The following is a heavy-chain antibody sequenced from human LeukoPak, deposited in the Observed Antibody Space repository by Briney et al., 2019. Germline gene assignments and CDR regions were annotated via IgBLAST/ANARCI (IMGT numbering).Heavy chain of an antibody. V-gene: IGHV4-59*01. Sequence: SETLSLTCTASGGSISSYYWSWIRQPPGKGLEWIGYIYCSGSTNYNPSLKSRVTISVDTSKNQFSLKLSSVTAADTAVYYCARGYSNHAFDIWGQGTMVTVSS. CDR2: IYCSGST. CDR3: ARGYSNHAFDI. D-gene: IGHD4-11*01. CDR1: GGSISSYY. J-gene: IGHJ3*02.